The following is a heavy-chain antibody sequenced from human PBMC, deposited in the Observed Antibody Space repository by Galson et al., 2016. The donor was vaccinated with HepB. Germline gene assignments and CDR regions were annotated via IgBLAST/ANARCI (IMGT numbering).Heavy chain of an antibody. D-gene: IGHD2-8*01. CDR3: ASLYSARRYYHGMDV. CDR1: GYTFTSYD. Sequence: SVKVSCKASGYTFTSYDINWVRQATGQGLEWMGWMNPSSGNTGYAQKFQGRVTMTRNTSISTAYMELSGLRSEDTAVYYCASLYSARRYYHGMDVWGHGTTVTVSS. J-gene: IGHJ6*02. V-gene: IGHV1-8*01. CDR2: MNPSSGNT.